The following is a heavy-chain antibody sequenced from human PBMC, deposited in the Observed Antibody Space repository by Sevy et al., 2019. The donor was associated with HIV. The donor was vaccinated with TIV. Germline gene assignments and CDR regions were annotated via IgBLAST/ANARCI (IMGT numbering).Heavy chain of an antibody. Sequence: GESLKISCAASGITFKNYAMNWVRQAPGKGLNWVSSIFGSGGTTYYADSVRGRFTISRDTSKNTLFLQMNSLRTEDTALYYCAGGRFDSSGSFDAFDIWGQGTMVTVS. CDR2: IFGSGGTT. CDR3: AGGRFDSSGSFDAFDI. J-gene: IGHJ3*02. D-gene: IGHD3-22*01. V-gene: IGHV3-23*01. CDR1: GITFKNYA.